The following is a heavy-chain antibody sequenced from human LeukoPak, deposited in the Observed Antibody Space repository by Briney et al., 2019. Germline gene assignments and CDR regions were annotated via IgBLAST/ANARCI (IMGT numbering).Heavy chain of an antibody. CDR3: ARVGVRGVITSFDF. CDR1: GGSFSGYY. Sequence: SETLSLTCAVYGGSFSGYYWSWIRQSPVKGLEWIAEIHHSGSTNCNPSLKSRVTISVDKSQNQFSLQLSSVTAADTAVYYCARVGVRGVITSFDFWGQGTLVTVSS. J-gene: IGHJ4*02. D-gene: IGHD3-10*01. CDR2: IHHSGST. V-gene: IGHV4-34*01.